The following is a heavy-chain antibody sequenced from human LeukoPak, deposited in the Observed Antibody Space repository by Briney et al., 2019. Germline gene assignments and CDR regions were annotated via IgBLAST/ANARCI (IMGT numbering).Heavy chain of an antibody. CDR1: GISVSTSRMC. Sequence: SSPAPAKPTQMLTLTCMFSGISVSTSRMCLSWIRRPPAKALEWLARTDWDDDKYYSTSLKTRLTISKDTSKNQVVLTMTNMDPVDTATYYCARITGYDSSGYYVDYCGQGTLVTVSS. V-gene: IGHV2-70*11. D-gene: IGHD3-22*01. CDR3: ARITGYDSSGYYVDY. CDR2: TDWDDDK. J-gene: IGHJ4*02.